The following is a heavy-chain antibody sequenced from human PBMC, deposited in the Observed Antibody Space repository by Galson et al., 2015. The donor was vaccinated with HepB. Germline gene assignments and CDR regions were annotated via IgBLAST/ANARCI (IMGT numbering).Heavy chain of an antibody. Sequence: QSGAEVKKPGESLKISCKGSGYSFTSYWIGWVRQMPGKGLEWMGIIYPGDSDTRYSPSFQGQVTISADKSISTAYLQWSSLKASDTAMYYCARQGPSSYYYDLIDAFDIWGQGTMVTVSS. D-gene: IGHD3-22*01. J-gene: IGHJ3*02. CDR3: ARQGPSSYYYDLIDAFDI. V-gene: IGHV5-51*01. CDR1: GYSFTSYW. CDR2: IYPGDSDT.